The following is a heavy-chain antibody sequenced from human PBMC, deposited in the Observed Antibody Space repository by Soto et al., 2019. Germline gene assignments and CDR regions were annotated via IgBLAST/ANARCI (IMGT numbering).Heavy chain of an antibody. CDR3: ASMGCGGSSSWRY. D-gene: IGHD6-13*01. Sequence: EALKISWKGSGYSFTSYWIGRVRQVPGKGLEWMGIIYPGESDTRYSPSFQGQVTISADKSISTAYLQWSRPKAWDTGMYYRASMGCGGSSSWRYWGQGTMVTVSS. CDR1: GYSFTSYW. CDR2: IYPGESDT. J-gene: IGHJ4*01. V-gene: IGHV5-51*01.